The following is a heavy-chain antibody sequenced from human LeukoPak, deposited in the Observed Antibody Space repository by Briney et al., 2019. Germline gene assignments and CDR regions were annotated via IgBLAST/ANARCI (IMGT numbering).Heavy chain of an antibody. CDR2: ISSSSSYI. Sequence: GGSLRLSCAASGFTFSSYSMNWVRQAPGKGLEWVSSISSSSSYIYYADSVKGRFTISRDNAKNSLYLQMNSLRAEDTAVYYCAKDRRLALMDDWGQGTLVTVSS. J-gene: IGHJ4*02. CDR1: GFTFSSYS. D-gene: IGHD3-16*01. CDR3: AKDRRLALMDD. V-gene: IGHV3-21*01.